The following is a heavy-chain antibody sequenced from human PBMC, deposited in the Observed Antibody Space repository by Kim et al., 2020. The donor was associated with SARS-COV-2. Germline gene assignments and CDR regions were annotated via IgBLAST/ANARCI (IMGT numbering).Heavy chain of an antibody. J-gene: IGHJ4*02. V-gene: IGHV3-23*01. Sequence: GGSLRLSCAASGFPFGIYSFSWVRQVPGKGLAWVSGISGHCFNTYYADSVKGRFTISRDSSKNTVFLQMNSLRAEGTALYYCARHYYETSGYSIFDHWGQGTLVTVSS. CDR1: GFPFGIYS. CDR3: ARHYYETSGYSIFDH. CDR2: ISGHCFNT. D-gene: IGHD3-22*01.